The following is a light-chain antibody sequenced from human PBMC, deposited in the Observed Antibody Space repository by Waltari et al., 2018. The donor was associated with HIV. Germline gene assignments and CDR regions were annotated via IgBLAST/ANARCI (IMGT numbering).Light chain of an antibody. CDR2: KDS. CDR1: ALPNQY. V-gene: IGLV3-25*03. Sequence: SYELTQQPSVSVSPGQPARITCSGDALPNQYAYWYQRKPGQAPVLVRYKDSERPSGIPERFSGSSSGTTVTLTISGVQAEDEADYYCQSADSSGTYVLFGGGTKLSVL. CDR3: QSADSSGTYVL. J-gene: IGLJ2*01.